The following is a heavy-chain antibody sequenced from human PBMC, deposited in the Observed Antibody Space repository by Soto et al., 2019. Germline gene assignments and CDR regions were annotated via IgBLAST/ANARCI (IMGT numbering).Heavy chain of an antibody. Sequence: QITLKESGPTLVKPTQTLTLTCTFSGFSLSTSGVGVGWIRQPPGKALEWLALIYWDDDKRYSPSLKSRLTITKDTSKNQVVLTMTNMDPVDTATYYCAHRGYSGGSCYMRDGDSFDYWGQGTLVTVSS. J-gene: IGHJ4*02. CDR1: GFSLSTSGVG. CDR2: IYWDDDK. CDR3: AHRGYSGGSCYMRDGDSFDY. V-gene: IGHV2-5*02. D-gene: IGHD2-15*01.